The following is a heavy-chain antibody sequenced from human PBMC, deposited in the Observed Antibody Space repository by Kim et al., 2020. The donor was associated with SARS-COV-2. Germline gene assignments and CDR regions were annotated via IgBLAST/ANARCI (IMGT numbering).Heavy chain of an antibody. Sequence: SETLSLTCTVSGYSISSGYYWGWIRQPPGKGLEWNGSIYHSGSTYYNPSLKSRVTISVDTSKNQFSLKLSSVTAADTAVYYCARVKGAIDYWGQGTLVTVSS. CDR1: GYSISSGYY. CDR2: IYHSGST. CDR3: ARVKGAIDY. V-gene: IGHV4-38-2*02. J-gene: IGHJ4*02.